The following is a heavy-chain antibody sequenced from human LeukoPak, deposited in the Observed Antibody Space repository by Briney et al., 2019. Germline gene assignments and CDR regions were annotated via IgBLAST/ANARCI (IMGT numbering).Heavy chain of an antibody. CDR2: INHSGST. D-gene: IGHD2-2*01. CDR3: ASDIVVVPAGGAFDI. Sequence: SETLSLTCAVYGGSFSGYYWSWIRQPPGKGLEWIGEINHSGSTNYNPSLKSRVTISVDTSKNQSSLKLSSVTAADTAVHYCASDIVVVPAGGAFDIWGQGTMVTVSS. CDR1: GGSFSGYY. V-gene: IGHV4-34*01. J-gene: IGHJ3*02.